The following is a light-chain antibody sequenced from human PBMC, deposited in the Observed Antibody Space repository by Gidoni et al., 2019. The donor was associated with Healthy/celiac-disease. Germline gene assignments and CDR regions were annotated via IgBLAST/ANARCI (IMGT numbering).Light chain of an antibody. CDR2: GNS. J-gene: IGLJ2*01. CDR3: QSYDSSLSAVV. CDR1: SSNIGAGYD. V-gene: IGLV1-40*01. Sequence: QPVLTKPPSVSGAPGQRVTISCTGSSSNIGAGYDVPLYQQLPGTAPKLLIYGNSTRPSGVPDRFSGSKSGTSASLAITGLQAEDEADYYCQSYDSSLSAVVFGGGTKLTVL.